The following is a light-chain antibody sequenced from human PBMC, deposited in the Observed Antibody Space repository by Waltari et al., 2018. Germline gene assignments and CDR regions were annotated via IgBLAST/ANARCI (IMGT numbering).Light chain of an antibody. Sequence: QSALTQPASVSGSPGQSLTISCTGTNTDLGYYTFVSWYQRHPGKAPKLMIFDVTRWSSGVSHRFSGSKSGNTASLTISGLQPEDEADYFCASYTSTNTVVFGGGTRVTVL. CDR2: DVT. CDR1: NTDLGYYTF. J-gene: IGLJ2*01. V-gene: IGLV2-14*01. CDR3: ASYTSTNTVV.